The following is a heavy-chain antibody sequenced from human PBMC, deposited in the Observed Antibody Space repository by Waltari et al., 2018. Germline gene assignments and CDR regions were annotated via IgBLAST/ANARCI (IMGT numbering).Heavy chain of an antibody. D-gene: IGHD2-21*02. CDR2: INPNGGAT. Sequence: LVQSGAEVMKPGASVKVSCKVSRDAITEHYIPWVRQAPGQGLEWMGWINPNGGATNYARNYRGRITVTWDTSATTSYMGLSGLRSDDTAVYYCAREYCGGDCRLFDYWGQGTLVTVSS. J-gene: IGHJ4*01. CDR1: RDAITEHY. V-gene: IGHV1-2*02. CDR3: AREYCGGDCRLFDY.